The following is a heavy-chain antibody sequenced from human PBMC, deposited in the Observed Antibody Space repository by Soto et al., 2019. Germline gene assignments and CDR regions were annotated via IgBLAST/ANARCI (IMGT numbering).Heavy chain of an antibody. CDR1: GGTLSSYA. Sequence: SVKVSCKASGGTLSSYAISWVRQAPGQGLEWMGGIIPIFGTANYAQKFQGRVTITADKSTSTAYMELSSLRSEDTAVYYCATPANFFYYGMDVWGQGTTVTVSS. D-gene: IGHD2-15*01. J-gene: IGHJ6*02. V-gene: IGHV1-69*06. CDR3: ATPANFFYYGMDV. CDR2: IIPIFGTA.